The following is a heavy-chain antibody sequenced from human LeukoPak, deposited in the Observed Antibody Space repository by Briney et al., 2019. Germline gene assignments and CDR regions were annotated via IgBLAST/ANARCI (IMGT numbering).Heavy chain of an antibody. D-gene: IGHD6-13*01. CDR3: ARDEIGSLAAAGLKGGAFDI. V-gene: IGHV4-38-2*02. Sequence: KASETLSLTCTVSGYSISSGYYWGWIRQPPGKGLECIGSIYHSGSTYYNPSLKSRVTISVDTSKNQFSLKLSSVTAADTAVYYCARDEIGSLAAAGLKGGAFDIWGQGTMVTVSS. J-gene: IGHJ3*02. CDR2: IYHSGST. CDR1: GYSISSGYY.